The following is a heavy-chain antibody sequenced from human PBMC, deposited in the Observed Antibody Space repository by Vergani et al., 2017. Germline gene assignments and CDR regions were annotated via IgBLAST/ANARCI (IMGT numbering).Heavy chain of an antibody. CDR3: ARLNDFWSGYPTAFDI. D-gene: IGHD3-3*01. CDR2: IYPGDSDT. J-gene: IGHJ3*02. Sequence: EVPLVQSGAAVKKPGESLKISCTCSGYSFTSYWIGWVRQMPGKGLEWMGIIYPGDSDTRYSPSFQGQVTISADKSISTAYLQWSSLKASDTAMYYCARLNDFWSGYPTAFDIWGQGTMVTVSS. V-gene: IGHV5-51*01. CDR1: GYSFTSYW.